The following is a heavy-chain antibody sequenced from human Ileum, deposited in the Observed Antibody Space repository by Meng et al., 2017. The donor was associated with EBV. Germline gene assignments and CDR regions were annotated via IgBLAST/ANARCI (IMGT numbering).Heavy chain of an antibody. CDR2: TSHSGST. D-gene: IGHD3-22*01. Sequence: QRYGAGPGLGKPSGTPFRTWPVSGGSISRGDWWSWVRQPPGKGLEWIGETSHSGSTNYSPSLKSRVTISLDKSKNQLSLKLNSVTAADTAVYYCASSDYYRSDYWGQGTLVTVSS. CDR3: ASSDYYRSDY. J-gene: IGHJ4*02. CDR1: GGSISRGDW. V-gene: IGHV4-4*02.